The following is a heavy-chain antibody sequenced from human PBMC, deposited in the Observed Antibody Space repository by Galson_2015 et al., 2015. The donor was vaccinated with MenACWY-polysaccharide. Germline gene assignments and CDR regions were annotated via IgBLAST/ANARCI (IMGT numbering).Heavy chain of an antibody. V-gene: IGHV3-21*01. CDR1: GFTFSSYG. CDR2: ISSSSSYI. J-gene: IGHJ6*02. D-gene: IGHD3-22*01. CDR3: ARAGKDYDSSGYYYSTLYYYYYGMDV. Sequence: SLRLSCAASGFTFSSYGMNWVRQAPGKGLEWVSSISSSSSYIYYADSVKGRFTISRDNAKNSLYLQMNSLRAEDTAVYYCARAGKDYDSSGYYYSTLYYYYYGMDVWGQGTTVTVSS.